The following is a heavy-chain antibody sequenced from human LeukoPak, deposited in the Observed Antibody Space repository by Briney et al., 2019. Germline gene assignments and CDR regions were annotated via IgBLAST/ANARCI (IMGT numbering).Heavy chain of an antibody. CDR2: ISAYNGNT. D-gene: IGHD3-10*01. J-gene: IGHJ6*02. CDR1: GGTFSSYG. Sequence: ASVKVSCKASGGTFSSYGISWVRQAPGQGLEWMGWISAYNGNTNYAQKLQGRVTMTTDTSTSTAYMELRSLRSDDTAVYYCARWFGELWDYYYGMDVWGQGTTVTVSS. CDR3: ARWFGELWDYYYGMDV. V-gene: IGHV1-18*01.